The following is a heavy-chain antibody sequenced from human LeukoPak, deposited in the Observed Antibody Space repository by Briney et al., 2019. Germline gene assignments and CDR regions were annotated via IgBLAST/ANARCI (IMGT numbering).Heavy chain of an antibody. V-gene: IGHV3-30*02. CDR1: GFTFSTYG. J-gene: IGHJ4*02. CDR3: AARPYSSSSTSRNFDY. D-gene: IGHD6-13*01. Sequence: PGGSLRLSCAASGFTFSTYGMHWVRQAPGKGLEWVAFIRYDGSNKYYADSVKGRFTISRDNSKNTLYLQMNSLRSEDTAVYYCAARPYSSSSTSRNFDYWGQGTLVTVSS. CDR2: IRYDGSNK.